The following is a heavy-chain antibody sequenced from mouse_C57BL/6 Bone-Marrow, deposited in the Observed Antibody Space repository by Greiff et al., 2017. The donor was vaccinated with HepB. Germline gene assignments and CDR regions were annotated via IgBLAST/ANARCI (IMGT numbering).Heavy chain of an antibody. CDR1: GFTFSDYG. J-gene: IGHJ1*03. D-gene: IGHD2-4*01. CDR2: ISNLAYSI. CDR3: ARSYDYDNWYFDV. Sequence: DVMLVESGGGLVQPGGSLKLSCAASGFTFSDYGMAWVRQAPRKGPEWVAFISNLAYSIYYADTVTGRFTISRENAKNTLYLEMSSLRSEDTAMYYCARSYDYDNWYFDVWGTGTTVTVSS. V-gene: IGHV5-15*01.